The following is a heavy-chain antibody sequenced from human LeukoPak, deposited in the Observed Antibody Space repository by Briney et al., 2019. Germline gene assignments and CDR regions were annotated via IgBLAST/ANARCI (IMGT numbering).Heavy chain of an antibody. CDR2: VIHGGSS. CDR1: GESFSGYS. J-gene: IGHJ4*02. Sequence: SETLSLTCAVYGESFSGYSWSWFRQPPGKGLEWIGEVIHGGSSNYNPSLKSRVTISIHTSKNQFSLNLASVTAADTAFYYCARRTGWYWGYYFDYWGQGTLVTVSS. CDR3: ARRTGWYWGYYFDY. V-gene: IGHV4-34*12. D-gene: IGHD6-19*01.